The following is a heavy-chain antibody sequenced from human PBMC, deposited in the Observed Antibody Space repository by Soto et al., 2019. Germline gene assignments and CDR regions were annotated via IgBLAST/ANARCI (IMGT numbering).Heavy chain of an antibody. CDR2: INPIFGTA. CDR3: ARDPLQWPSHYYGMDV. J-gene: IGHJ6*02. CDR1: GDTFTSYA. V-gene: IGHV1-69*13. D-gene: IGHD6-19*01. Sequence: SVKVSCKASGDTFTSYAISWVRQAPGQGLEWMGWINPIFGTANYAQKFQGRVTITADESTSTAYMELSSLRSEDTAVYYCARDPLQWPSHYYGMDVWGQGTTVTVSS.